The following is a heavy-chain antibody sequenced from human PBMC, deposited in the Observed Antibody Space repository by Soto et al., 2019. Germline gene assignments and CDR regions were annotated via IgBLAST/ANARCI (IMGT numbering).Heavy chain of an antibody. D-gene: IGHD2-21*02. CDR2: LNWDNDK. CDR3: LQSRCGGDCLRSYSSHYYYGMDV. Sequence: QITLKESGPTLVKPTQTLTLTCTFSGFSLSTGGVGVGWIRQHPGKALEWLALLNWDNDKRYSPSLKSRLTVTKDTSKNQVVLTMTNIDPVDTAKYYCLQSRCGGDCLRSYSSHYYYGMDVWGQGTTVTVFS. J-gene: IGHJ6*02. V-gene: IGHV2-5*02. CDR1: GFSLSTGGVG.